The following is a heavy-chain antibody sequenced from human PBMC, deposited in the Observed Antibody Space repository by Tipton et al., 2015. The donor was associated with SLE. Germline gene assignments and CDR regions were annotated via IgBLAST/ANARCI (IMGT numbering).Heavy chain of an antibody. J-gene: IGHJ5*02. V-gene: IGHV4-39*07. CDR3: ARAFIVVSATNWFDP. D-gene: IGHD2-15*01. CDR2: IYYSGST. CDR1: GGSISSYY. Sequence: TLSLTCIVSGGSISSYYWGWIRQPPGKGLEWIGSIYYSGSTYYNPSLKSRVTISVDTSKNQFSLKLSSVTAADTAVYYCARAFIVVSATNWFDPWGQGTPVTVSS.